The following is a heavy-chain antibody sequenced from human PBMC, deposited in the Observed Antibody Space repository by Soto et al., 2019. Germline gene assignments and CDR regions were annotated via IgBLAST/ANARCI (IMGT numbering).Heavy chain of an antibody. D-gene: IGHD2-15*01. Sequence: PGGSLRLSCAASGFNFSRSVIHWVRQASGKGLEWVGRIRSKGYTYATAYAASVKGRFTISRDDSKNTAYLQMNSLKSEDTAVYYCSRLVVWGQGSLVTVSS. CDR2: IRSKGYTYAT. V-gene: IGHV3-73*01. J-gene: IGHJ4*02. CDR3: SRLVV. CDR1: GFNFSRSV.